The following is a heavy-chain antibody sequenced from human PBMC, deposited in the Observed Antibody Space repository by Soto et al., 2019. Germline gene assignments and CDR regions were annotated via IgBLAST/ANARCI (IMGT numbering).Heavy chain of an antibody. V-gene: IGHV3-48*03. Sequence: PGGSLIISCASSVFTFSNFEMTWVRQVPGKGLEWLSYISFRGTTTYYAGSVRGRFTISRDNAKNSVFLQMDSLRVEDTAIYYCVRDNSHIIVTPFDLWGQGTLVTVSS. CDR2: ISFRGTTT. D-gene: IGHD2-21*01. J-gene: IGHJ4*02. CDR1: VFTFSNFE. CDR3: VRDNSHIIVTPFDL.